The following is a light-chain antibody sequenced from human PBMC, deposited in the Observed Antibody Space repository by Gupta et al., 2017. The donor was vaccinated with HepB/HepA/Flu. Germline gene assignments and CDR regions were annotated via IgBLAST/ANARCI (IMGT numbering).Light chain of an antibody. Sequence: DIQMTQSPSSVSASVGDRVTITCRASQGISSWLAWYQQKPGKAPQLLISTASRLQSGVPSRFSGSGSGTDFTLIINSLQPEEFATYYCQQANSFPITFGRGTKVEIK. J-gene: IGKJ4*01. V-gene: IGKV1-12*01. CDR1: QGISSW. CDR2: TAS. CDR3: QQANSFPIT.